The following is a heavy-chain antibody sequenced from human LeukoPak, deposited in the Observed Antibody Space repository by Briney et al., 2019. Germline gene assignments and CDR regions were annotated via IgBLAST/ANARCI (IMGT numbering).Heavy chain of an antibody. CDR2: ISGSGDTI. CDR3: VSAYGGLLDY. Sequence: GGSLRLSCAASGFTFSAYEMNWVRQAPGKGLEWLSYISGSGDTIYYAESVKGRFTISRDDAKDSLYLQMSSLRAEDTAVYYCVSAYGGLLDYWGQGTLVTVSS. D-gene: IGHD3-16*01. V-gene: IGHV3-48*03. CDR1: GFTFSAYE. J-gene: IGHJ4*02.